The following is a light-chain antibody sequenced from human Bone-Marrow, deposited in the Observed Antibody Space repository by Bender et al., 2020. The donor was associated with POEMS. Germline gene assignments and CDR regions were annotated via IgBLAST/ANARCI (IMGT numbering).Light chain of an antibody. CDR2: DDD. J-gene: IGLJ3*02. CDR3: QVWESSVV. CDR1: SLGIKS. V-gene: IGLV3-21*02. Sequence: SYVLTQPPSVSVAPGQTAKITCGGNSLGIKSVHWYRQKPGQAPVLVVYDDDDRPSGIPERLSGSKSGTTATLTISRVEAGDEADYYCQVWESSVVFGGGTRLAVL.